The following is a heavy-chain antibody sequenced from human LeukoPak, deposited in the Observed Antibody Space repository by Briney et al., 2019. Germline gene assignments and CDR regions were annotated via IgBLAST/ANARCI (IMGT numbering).Heavy chain of an antibody. CDR2: ISGSGDST. J-gene: IGHJ4*02. CDR3: AKDVDSSGYYLSFDY. D-gene: IGHD3-22*01. Sequence: GGSLRLSCAASGFTFSNYAMSWVRQAPGKGLEWVSAISGSGDSTYYADSVKGRFTISRDDSKNTLYLQMNSLRAEDTAVYYCAKDVDSSGYYLSFDYWGQGTLVTVSS. V-gene: IGHV3-23*01. CDR1: GFTFSNYA.